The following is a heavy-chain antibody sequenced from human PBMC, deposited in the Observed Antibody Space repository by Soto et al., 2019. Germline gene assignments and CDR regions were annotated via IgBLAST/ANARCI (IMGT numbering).Heavy chain of an antibody. CDR1: GYSFTSYW. CDR2: IYPGDSDT. Sequence: GESLKITCKGSGYSFTSYWIGWVRQMPGKGLEWMGIIYPGDSDTRYSPSFQGQVTISADKSISTAYLQWSSLKASDTAMYYCARVPPRGSSGRSPFEYWGQGTLVTVSS. V-gene: IGHV5-51*01. J-gene: IGHJ4*02. D-gene: IGHD3-10*01. CDR3: ARVPPRGSSGRSPFEY.